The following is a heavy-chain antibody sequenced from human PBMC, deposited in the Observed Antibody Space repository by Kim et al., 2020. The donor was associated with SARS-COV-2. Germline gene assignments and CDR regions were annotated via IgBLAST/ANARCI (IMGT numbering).Heavy chain of an antibody. CDR3: ARDPRAWYVDGMDV. V-gene: IGHV4-39*07. D-gene: IGHD6-13*01. J-gene: IGHJ6*02. Sequence: SETLSLTCTVSGGSISSSSYYWGWIRQPPGKGLEWIGSIYYSGSTYYNPSLKSRVTISVDTSKNQFSLKLSSVTAADTAVYYCARDPRAWYVDGMDVWGQGTTVTVSS. CDR1: GGSISSSSYY. CDR2: IYYSGST.